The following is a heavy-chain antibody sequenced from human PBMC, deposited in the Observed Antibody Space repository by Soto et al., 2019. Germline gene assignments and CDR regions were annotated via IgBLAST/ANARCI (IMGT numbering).Heavy chain of an antibody. V-gene: IGHV3-23*01. CDR2: IIDSGGST. J-gene: IGHJ3*02. CDR1: GFTFNNYA. CDR3: TKAATGTRNAFHI. D-gene: IGHD6-13*01. Sequence: EVQLLESRGGVVQPGESLILSCAASGFTFNNYAMNWVRQAPGKGLEWVSTIIDSGGSTYYADFVKGRFTVSRDNSKNTLFLQMNSLGAEDTAVYYCTKAATGTRNAFHIWGQGTMVTVSS.